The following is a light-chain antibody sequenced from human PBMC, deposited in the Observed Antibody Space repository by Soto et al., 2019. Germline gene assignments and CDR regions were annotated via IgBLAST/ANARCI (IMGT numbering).Light chain of an antibody. CDR2: GAS. Sequence: EIVLTQSPATLSLSPGERATLSCRASQSVSSYLTWYHQKPGQAPRLLIFGASSRATGTPERISGGGSGTDYSLTINRLEPEDFGVYYCQQYGDSVFTFGPGTTVEIK. J-gene: IGKJ3*01. CDR1: QSVSSY. V-gene: IGKV3-20*01. CDR3: QQYGDSVFT.